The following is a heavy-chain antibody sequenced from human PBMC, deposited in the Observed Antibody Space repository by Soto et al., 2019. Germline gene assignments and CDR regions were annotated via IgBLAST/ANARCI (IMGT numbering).Heavy chain of an antibody. CDR3: ARGGSKVAARGHY. D-gene: IGHD6-6*01. Sequence: QVQLVESGGGVVQPGRSLRLSCAASGFTFSSYAMHWVRQAPGKGLEWVAVISYAGSNKYYADSVKGRFTISRDNSKNTLYLQMNSLRAEDTAVYYCARGGSKVAARGHYWGQGTLVTVSS. CDR2: ISYAGSNK. CDR1: GFTFSSYA. V-gene: IGHV3-30-3*01. J-gene: IGHJ4*02.